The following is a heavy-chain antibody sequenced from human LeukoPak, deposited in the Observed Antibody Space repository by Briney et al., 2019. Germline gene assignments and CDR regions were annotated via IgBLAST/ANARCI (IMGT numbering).Heavy chain of an antibody. CDR1: GFTFNSYA. D-gene: IGHD2/OR15-2a*01. J-gene: IGHJ4*02. CDR2: ISYDGSNK. V-gene: IGHV3-30-3*01. Sequence: PGRSLRLSCAASGFTFNSYAMHWVRQAPGKGLEWVAVISYDGSNKYYADSVKGRFTISRDNSKNTLYLQMNSLRAEDTAVYYCARESMEYYFDYWGQGTLVTVSS. CDR3: ARESMEYYFDY.